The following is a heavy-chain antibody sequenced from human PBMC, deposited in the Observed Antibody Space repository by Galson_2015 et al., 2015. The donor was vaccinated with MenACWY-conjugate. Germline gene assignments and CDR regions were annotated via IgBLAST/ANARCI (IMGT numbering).Heavy chain of an antibody. Sequence: ETLSLTCNVSAGSISSSTYYWGWIRQSPGKRLEWIGTIYDSGSTYYNPSLKSRVTISVDTSRNQFSLKLSSVTAADTAVYYCARQGPSGRAFDIWGQGTMVTVSS. D-gene: IGHD3-10*01. CDR3: ARQGPSGRAFDI. CDR2: IYDSGST. V-gene: IGHV4-39*01. CDR1: AGSISSSTYY. J-gene: IGHJ3*02.